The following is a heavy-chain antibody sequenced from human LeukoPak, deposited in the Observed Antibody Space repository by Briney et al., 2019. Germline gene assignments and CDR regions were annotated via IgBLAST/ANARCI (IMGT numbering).Heavy chain of an antibody. CDR2: INAGNGNT. D-gene: IGHD6-13*01. V-gene: IGHV1-3*01. Sequence: GASVKVSCKASGYTFTNYATHWVRQAPGQRLEWMGWINAGNGNTKYSQKFQARVTITTDTSASTAYMELNSLRSEDTAVYYYAREGYSSSWHDYWGQGTLVTVSS. CDR1: GYTFTNYA. CDR3: AREGYSSSWHDY. J-gene: IGHJ4*02.